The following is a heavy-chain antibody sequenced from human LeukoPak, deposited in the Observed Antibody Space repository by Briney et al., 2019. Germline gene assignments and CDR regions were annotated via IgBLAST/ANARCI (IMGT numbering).Heavy chain of an antibody. D-gene: IGHD2-2*01. V-gene: IGHV4-59*01. CDR1: GGSISSYY. CDR3: AREDCSSTSCYCLN. J-gene: IGHJ4*02. Sequence: SETLSLTCTVSGGSISSYYWSWIRQPPGKGLEWIGYIYYSGSTNYNPSLKSRVTISVDTSKNQFSLKLSSVTAADTAVYYCAREDCSSTSCYCLNWGQGTLVPSPQ. CDR2: IYYSGST.